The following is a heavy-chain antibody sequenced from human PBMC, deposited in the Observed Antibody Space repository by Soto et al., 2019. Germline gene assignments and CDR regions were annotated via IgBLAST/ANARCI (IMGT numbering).Heavy chain of an antibody. Sequence: ASVKVSCKASGYTFTGYYMHWVRQAPGQRIEWMGWIDPNSGGTNYAQKFQGWVTMTRDTSISTAYMELSRLRSDDTAVYYCARQWLLDGNWFDPWGQGTLVTVSS. J-gene: IGHJ5*02. CDR2: IDPNSGGT. CDR1: GYTFTGYY. D-gene: IGHD3-22*01. V-gene: IGHV1-2*04. CDR3: ARQWLLDGNWFDP.